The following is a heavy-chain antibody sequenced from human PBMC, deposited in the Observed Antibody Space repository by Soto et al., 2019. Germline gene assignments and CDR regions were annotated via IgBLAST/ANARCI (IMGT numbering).Heavy chain of an antibody. CDR3: KTIRGMWTNFDY. CDR1: GYTLTELS. CDR2: FDPEDGET. J-gene: IGHJ4*02. Sequence: ASVKVSCKVSGYTLTELSMHWVRQAPGKGLEWMGGFDPEDGETIYAQNFQGRVTMTEDTSTDTSYMELSSLRSEDTAVYYCKTIRGMWTNFDYWGQGTLVTVSS. V-gene: IGHV1-24*01. D-gene: IGHD3-10*01.